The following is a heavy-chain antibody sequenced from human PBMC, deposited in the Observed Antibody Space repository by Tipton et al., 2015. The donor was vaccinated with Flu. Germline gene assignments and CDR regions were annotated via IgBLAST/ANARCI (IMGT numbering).Heavy chain of an antibody. CDR2: INHSGST. Sequence: GLVKPSETLSLTCAVYGGSFSGYYWSWIRQPPGKGLEWIGEINHSGSTNYNPSLKSRVTISVDTSKNQFSLKLSSVTAADTAVYYCARGSRIAVAGTVGYYYYYMDVWGKGTTVTVSS. V-gene: IGHV4-34*01. J-gene: IGHJ6*03. CDR1: GGSFSGYY. CDR3: ARGSRIAVAGTVGYYYYYMDV. D-gene: IGHD6-19*01.